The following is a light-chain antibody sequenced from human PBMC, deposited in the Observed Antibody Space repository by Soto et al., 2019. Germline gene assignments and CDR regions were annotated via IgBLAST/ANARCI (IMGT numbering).Light chain of an antibody. V-gene: IGLV1-44*01. CDR3: GAWDDRLNGYV. Sequence: QSVLTQPPSASGTPRQRVTISCSGISSNIGSNPVNWFQQLPGSAPKLLIYSHNQRPSGVPDRFSGSKSGTSASLAISGLQSEDEAAYYCGAWDDRLNGYVFGTGTKVTVL. J-gene: IGLJ1*01. CDR2: SHN. CDR1: SSNIGSNP.